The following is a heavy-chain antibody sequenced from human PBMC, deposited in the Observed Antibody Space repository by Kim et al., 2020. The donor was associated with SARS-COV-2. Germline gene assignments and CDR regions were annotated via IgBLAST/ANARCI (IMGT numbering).Heavy chain of an antibody. V-gene: IGHV4-30-2*01. D-gene: IGHD3-10*01. CDR3: ARGGSGSYYHDY. CDR2: IYHSGST. Sequence: SETLSLTCAVSGGSISSGGYSWSWIRQPPGKGLEWIGYIYHSGSTYYNPSLKSRVTISVDRSKNQFSLKLSSVTAADTAVYYCARGGSGSYYHDYWGQGTLVTVSS. J-gene: IGHJ4*02. CDR1: GGSISSGGYS.